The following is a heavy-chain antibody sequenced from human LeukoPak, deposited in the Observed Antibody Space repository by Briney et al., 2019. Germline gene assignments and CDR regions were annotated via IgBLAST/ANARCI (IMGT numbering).Heavy chain of an antibody. CDR3: ARDSSGTPGAFDI. V-gene: IGHV4-59*01. D-gene: IGHD6-13*01. CDR1: GGSISSYY. CDR2: IYYSGST. Sequence: SETLSLTCTVSGGSISSYYWSWIRQPPGKGLEWIGYIYYSGSTNYNPSLKSRVTISVDTSKNQFSLKLSSMTAADTAVYYCARDSSGTPGAFDIWGQGTMVTVSS. J-gene: IGHJ3*02.